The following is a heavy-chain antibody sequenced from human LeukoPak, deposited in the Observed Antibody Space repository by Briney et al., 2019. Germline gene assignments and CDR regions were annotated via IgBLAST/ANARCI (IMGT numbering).Heavy chain of an antibody. CDR3: ARVLAAAYYFDY. CDR2: IYYSGST. CDR1: GGSISSGGYY. J-gene: IGHJ4*02. Sequence: SETLSLTCTVSGGSISSGGYYWSWIRQHPGKGLEWIGYIYYSGSTYYNPSLKSRVTISVDTSKNQFSLKLSSVTAADTAVYYCARVLAAAYYFDYWGQGTLVTVSS. D-gene: IGHD6-13*01. V-gene: IGHV4-31*03.